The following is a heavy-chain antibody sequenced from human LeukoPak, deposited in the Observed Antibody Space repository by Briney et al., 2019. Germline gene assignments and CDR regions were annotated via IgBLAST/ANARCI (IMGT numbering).Heavy chain of an antibody. D-gene: IGHD4-23*01. V-gene: IGHV1-69*01. J-gene: IGHJ5*02. CDR3: ARRYGGNPNWFDP. CDR2: IIPIFGTA. CDR1: GGTFSSYA. Sequence: SVKVSCKASGGTFSSYAISWVRQTPGQGLEWMGGIIPIFGTANYAQKFQGRVTITADESTSTAYMELSSLRSEDTAVYYCARRYGGNPNWFDPWGQGTLVTVSS.